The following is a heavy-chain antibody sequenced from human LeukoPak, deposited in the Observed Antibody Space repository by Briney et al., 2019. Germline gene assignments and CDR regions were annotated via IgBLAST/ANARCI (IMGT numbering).Heavy chain of an antibody. CDR3: ARGPAAATNWFDP. V-gene: IGHV1-2*06. J-gene: IGHJ5*02. CDR2: IIPNSGGT. CDR1: GYTFTGYY. Sequence: GASVKVSCKASGYTFTGYYMHWVRQAPGQGLEWMGRIIPNSGGTSSAQRFQGRVTMTRDTSLSTAYMELSRLTSDDTAIYYCARGPAAATNWFDPWGQGTLVTVSS. D-gene: IGHD6-13*01.